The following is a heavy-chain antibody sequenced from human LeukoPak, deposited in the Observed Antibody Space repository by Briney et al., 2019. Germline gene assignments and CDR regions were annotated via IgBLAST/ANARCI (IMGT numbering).Heavy chain of an antibody. J-gene: IGHJ5*02. CDR3: AKVASVYCSSTSCPNWFDP. V-gene: IGHV3-30*18. Sequence: GRSLRLSCAASGFTFSNYGLHWVRQVPGKGLEWVAVISYDGSNKYYADSVKGRFTISRDNSKNTLYLQMNSLRAEDTAVYYCAKVASVYCSSTSCPNWFDPWGQGTLVTVSS. CDR1: GFTFSNYG. D-gene: IGHD2-2*01. CDR2: ISYDGSNK.